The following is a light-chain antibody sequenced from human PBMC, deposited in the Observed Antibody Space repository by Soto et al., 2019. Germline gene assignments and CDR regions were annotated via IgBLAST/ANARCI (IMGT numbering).Light chain of an antibody. J-gene: IGLJ1*01. CDR3: SSYTSSSIF. Sequence: QSVLTQPASVSGSPGQSITISCTGTSSDVGGYNYVSWYQQHPGKAPKLMIYDVSNRPSGVSNRFSGSKSGNTASLTISGLQAEDEADYYCSSYTSSSIFFGTGTK. CDR1: SSDVGGYNY. CDR2: DVS. V-gene: IGLV2-14*01.